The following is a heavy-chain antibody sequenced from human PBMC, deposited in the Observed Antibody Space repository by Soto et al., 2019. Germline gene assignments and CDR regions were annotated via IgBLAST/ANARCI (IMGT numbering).Heavy chain of an antibody. V-gene: IGHV3-53*02. D-gene: IGHD3-16*01. Sequence: EVQMVETGGGLSQPGGSLRLSCAVSGFLVSRTYMTWVRQAPGKGLEWVSVIYTGGSTHYADSARGRFTISRDSSKNTLYLQMNSLRAEDAAVYYCTTYTGYGMDVWGQGTTVTVSS. CDR1: GFLVSRTY. J-gene: IGHJ6*02. CDR3: TTYTGYGMDV. CDR2: IYTGGST.